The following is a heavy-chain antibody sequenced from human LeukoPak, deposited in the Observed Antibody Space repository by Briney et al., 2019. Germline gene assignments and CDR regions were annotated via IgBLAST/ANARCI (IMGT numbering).Heavy chain of an antibody. Sequence: ASVKVSCKASGYTFTSYGISWVRHAPGKGLEWMGWISVYNGDTNYAQNLQGRVTMTTDTSTSTAYMELRSLRSDDTAVCYCARDLKMAYISGRYSWGTGSSNDYWGQGTLVTVSS. CDR1: GYTFTSYG. CDR3: ARDLKMAYISGRYSWGTGSSNDY. J-gene: IGHJ4*02. CDR2: ISVYNGDT. V-gene: IGHV1-18*01. D-gene: IGHD6-19*01.